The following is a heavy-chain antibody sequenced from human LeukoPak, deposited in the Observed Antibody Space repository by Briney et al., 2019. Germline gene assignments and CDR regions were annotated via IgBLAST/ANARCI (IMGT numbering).Heavy chain of an antibody. CDR3: ARARGVATSYGMDV. Sequence: ASVKVSCKASGYTFISYGVSWVRQAPGQGLEWMGIINPSGGSTSYAQKFQGRVTMTRDTSTSTVYMELSSLRSEDTAVYYCARARGVATSYGMDVWGQGTTVTVSS. CDR1: GYTFISYG. CDR2: INPSGGST. D-gene: IGHD3-10*01. J-gene: IGHJ6*02. V-gene: IGHV1-46*01.